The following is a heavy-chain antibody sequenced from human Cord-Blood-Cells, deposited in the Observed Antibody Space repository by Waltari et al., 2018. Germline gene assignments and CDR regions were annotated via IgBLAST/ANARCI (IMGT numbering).Heavy chain of an antibody. CDR3: ARVRYSGSYYYFDY. CDR2: IYHSGST. J-gene: IGHJ4*02. Sequence: QVQLQESGPGLVKPSETLSLTCAVSGYSYSSGYYWGWIRQPPRKGLEWIGSIYHSGSTYYNPSLKSRVTISVDTSKNQFSLKLSSVTAADTAVYYCARVRYSGSYYYFDYWGQGTLVTVSS. D-gene: IGHD1-26*01. CDR1: GYSYSSGYY. V-gene: IGHV4-38-2*01.